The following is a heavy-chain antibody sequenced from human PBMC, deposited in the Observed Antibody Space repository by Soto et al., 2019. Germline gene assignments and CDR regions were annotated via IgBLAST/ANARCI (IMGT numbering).Heavy chain of an antibody. D-gene: IGHD4-17*01. J-gene: IGHJ4*02. CDR3: VQNYGDYVH. CDR2: IYVDGSGT. Sequence: EVQLVESGGGLVQPGGSLRLSCASSGLTFSRSWMHWVRQVPGKGLVWVSRIYVDGSGTTYADSVKGRFTISRDNAKNTLYLQMNSLRPEDTAVYYCVQNYGDYVHWGQGTLFSVSS. CDR1: GLTFSRSW. V-gene: IGHV3-74*01.